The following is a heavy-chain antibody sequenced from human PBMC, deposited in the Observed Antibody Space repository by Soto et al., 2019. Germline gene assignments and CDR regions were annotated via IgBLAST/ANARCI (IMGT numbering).Heavy chain of an antibody. V-gene: IGHV5-51*01. CDR2: IYPGDSDT. Sequence: GESLKISCTGSGYSFTSYCIGWVRQMPGKGLEWMGIIYPGDSDTRYSPSFQCQVTISADKSISTAYLQWSSLKASDTAMYYCARPDSSGYNPLDYWGQGTLVTVSS. J-gene: IGHJ4*02. CDR3: ARPDSSGYNPLDY. D-gene: IGHD3-22*01. CDR1: GYSFTSYC.